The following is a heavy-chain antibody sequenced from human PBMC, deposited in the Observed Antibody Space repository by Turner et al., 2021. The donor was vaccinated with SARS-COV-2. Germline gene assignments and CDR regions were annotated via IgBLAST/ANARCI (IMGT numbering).Heavy chain of an antibody. J-gene: IGHJ6*02. Sequence: QVQLVESGGGVVQPGRSLRLSCAASVFTFSRYAMHWVRQAPGKGLEWVAVISYDGSNKYYADSVKGRFTISRDNSKNTLYLQMNSLRAEDTAVYYCARDSQIDYYDSSGYPLSLGGMDVWGQGTTVTVSS. CDR1: VFTFSRYA. CDR2: ISYDGSNK. V-gene: IGHV3-30-3*01. CDR3: ARDSQIDYYDSSGYPLSLGGMDV. D-gene: IGHD3-22*01.